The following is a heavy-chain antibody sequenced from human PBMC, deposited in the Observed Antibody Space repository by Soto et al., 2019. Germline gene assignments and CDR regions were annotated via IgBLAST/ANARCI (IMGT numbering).Heavy chain of an antibody. CDR1: GFTSSSYW. V-gene: IGHV3-74*01. CDR2: ISNDGSST. CDR3: ARDTYYYDSSDHFSADAFDI. D-gene: IGHD3-22*01. J-gene: IGHJ3*02. Sequence: GGSLILSCAASGFTSSSYWIHWVRQAPGKGLVWVSRISNDGSSTNYADSVKGRFTISRDNAKNTVYLQMNSLRAEDTAVYYCARDTYYYDSSDHFSADAFDIWGQGTMVTVSS.